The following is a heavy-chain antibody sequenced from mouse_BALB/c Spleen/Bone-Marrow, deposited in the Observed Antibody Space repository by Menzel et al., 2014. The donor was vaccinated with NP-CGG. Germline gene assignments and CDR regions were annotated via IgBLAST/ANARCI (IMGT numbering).Heavy chain of an antibody. J-gene: IGHJ4*01. CDR1: GYTFXSYW. CDR3: ARGLWLRRSYYAMDY. V-gene: IGHV1-9*01. Sequence: QVQPKQSGAELMKPGASVKISCKATGYTFXSYWIEWVKQRPGHGLEWIGEILPGSGSTNYNEKFKGKATFTADTSSNTAYMQLGSLTSEDSAVYYCARGLWLRRSYYAMDYWGQGTSVTVSS. D-gene: IGHD2-2*01. CDR2: ILPGSGST.